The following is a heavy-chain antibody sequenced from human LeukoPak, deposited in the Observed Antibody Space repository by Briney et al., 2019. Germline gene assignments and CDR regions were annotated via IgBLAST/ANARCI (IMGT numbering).Heavy chain of an antibody. V-gene: IGHV1-46*01. CDR3: ARASRSLEWLSPFDY. CDR2: INPSGGST. Sequence: GASVKVSCKASGYTFTSYYMHWVRQAPGQGLEWMGIINPSGGSTSYAQKFQGRVTMTRDTSTSTVYMELSSLRSEDTAVYYCARASRSLEWLSPFDYWGQGTLVTVSS. J-gene: IGHJ4*02. CDR1: GYTFTSYY. D-gene: IGHD3-3*01.